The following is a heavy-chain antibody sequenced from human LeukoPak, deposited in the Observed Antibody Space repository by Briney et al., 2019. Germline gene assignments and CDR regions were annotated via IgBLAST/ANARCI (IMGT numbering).Heavy chain of an antibody. CDR3: ARVSLPKYCSSTSCSTYFDY. CDR2: IYRSGST. D-gene: IGHD2-2*02. V-gene: IGHV4-38-2*02. Sequence: SETLPLTCTVSGYSISSGYYWGWIRQPPGKGLEWIGSIYRSGSTYYNPSLKSRVTISVDTSKNQFSLKLSSVTAADTAVYYCARVSLPKYCSSTSCSTYFDYWGQGTLVTVSS. CDR1: GYSISSGYY. J-gene: IGHJ4*02.